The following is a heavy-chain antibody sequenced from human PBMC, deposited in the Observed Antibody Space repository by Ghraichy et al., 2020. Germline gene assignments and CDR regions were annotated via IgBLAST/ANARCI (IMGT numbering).Heavy chain of an antibody. CDR3: GSTAGDIMTAIRY. CDR1: GGNFRSSA. D-gene: IGHD2-21*02. CDR2: IIPIFGTA. J-gene: IGHJ4*02. V-gene: IGHV1-69*13. Sequence: SVKVSCKASGGNFRSSAITWVRQAPGQGLELMGVIIPIFGTANYAQKFQDRVTITADDSTTTGYMELRSLRSEDTALYYCGSTAGDIMTAIRYWGQGTLVTVSS.